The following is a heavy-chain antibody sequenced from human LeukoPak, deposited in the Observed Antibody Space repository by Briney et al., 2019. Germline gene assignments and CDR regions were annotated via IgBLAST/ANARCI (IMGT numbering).Heavy chain of an antibody. V-gene: IGHV4-34*01. J-gene: IGHJ6*03. CDR3: ARHGTRYYYYMDV. Sequence: SETLSLTCAVYGGSFSGYYWSWIRQPPGKGLEWIGEINHSGSTNYNPSLKSRVTISVDTSKNEFSLKLSSVTAADTAVYYCARHGTRYYYYMDVWGKGTTVTISS. D-gene: IGHD1-26*01. CDR2: INHSGST. CDR1: GGSFSGYY.